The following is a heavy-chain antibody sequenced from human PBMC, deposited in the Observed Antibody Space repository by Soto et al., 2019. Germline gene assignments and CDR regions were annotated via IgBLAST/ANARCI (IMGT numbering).Heavy chain of an antibody. J-gene: IGHJ6*02. V-gene: IGHV3-53*01. CDR1: GFTVSSNY. CDR3: ARERGYYYGMDV. D-gene: IGHD3-10*01. Sequence: GSLRLSCAASGFTVSSNYMSWVRQAPGKGLEWVSVIYSGGSTYYADSVKGRFTISRDNSKNTLYLQMNSLRAEDTAVYYCARERGYYYGMDVWGQGTTVTVSS. CDR2: IYSGGST.